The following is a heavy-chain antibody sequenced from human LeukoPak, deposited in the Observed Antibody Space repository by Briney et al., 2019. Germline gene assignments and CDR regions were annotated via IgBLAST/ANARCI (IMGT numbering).Heavy chain of an antibody. CDR3: ARDPGWGALDH. CDR2: INQDGSRK. J-gene: IGHJ4*02. Sequence: GRSLRLPCAASGLAFSSHWMNWVSQAPGKGLEWVAIINQDGSRKSSADSVKGRFTISRDNAKNLLYLQMNSLRAEDTAVYYCARDPGWGALDHWGQGTLVTVS. V-gene: IGHV3-7*01. D-gene: IGHD3-16*01. CDR1: GLAFSSHW.